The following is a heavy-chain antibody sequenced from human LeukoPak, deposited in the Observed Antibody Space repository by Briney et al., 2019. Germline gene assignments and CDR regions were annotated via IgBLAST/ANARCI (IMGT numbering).Heavy chain of an antibody. CDR2: IYTSGST. CDR1: GGSISSGSYY. V-gene: IGHV4-61*02. CDR3: ARDPPLYSGSYSEGV. J-gene: IGHJ4*02. D-gene: IGHD1-26*01. Sequence: PSQTLSLTCTVSGGSISSGSYYWSWIRQPAGKGLEWIGRIYTSGSTNYNPSLKSRVTISVDTSKNQFSLKLSSVTAADTAVYYCARDPPLYSGSYSEGVWGQGTLVTVSS.